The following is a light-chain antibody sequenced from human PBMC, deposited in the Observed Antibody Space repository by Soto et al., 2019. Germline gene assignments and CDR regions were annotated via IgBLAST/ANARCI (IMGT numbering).Light chain of an antibody. Sequence: QSVLTQPASVSGSPGQSITISCTGTSSDVGGYNYVSWYQQHPGKATKLMIYDVSNRPSGVSKRFSRSKSGNTASLTFSGLQAEDEADYYCSSYTSSSTLVFGTGTKVTVL. CDR2: DVS. J-gene: IGLJ1*01. V-gene: IGLV2-14*01. CDR1: SSDVGGYNY. CDR3: SSYTSSSTLV.